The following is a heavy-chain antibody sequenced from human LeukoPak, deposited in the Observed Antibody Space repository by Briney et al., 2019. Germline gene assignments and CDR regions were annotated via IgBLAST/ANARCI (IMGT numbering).Heavy chain of an antibody. V-gene: IGHV3-53*01. CDR2: IYSGGNI. CDR1: GFTVGNNY. CDR3: ARDLGYYDSANYHY. D-gene: IGHD3-22*01. J-gene: IGHJ4*02. Sequence: PGGSLRLSCAASGFTVGNNYMSWVRQAPGKGLEWVSIIYSGGNIYYADSVKGRFTISRDNSKNTLYLQMNSLRAEDTAVYYCARDLGYYDSANYHYWGQGTLVTVSS.